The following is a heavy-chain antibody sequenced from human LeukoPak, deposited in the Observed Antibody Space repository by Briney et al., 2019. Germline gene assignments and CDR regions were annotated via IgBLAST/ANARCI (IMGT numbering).Heavy chain of an antibody. J-gene: IGHJ2*01. V-gene: IGHV4-61*02. Sequence: KASETLSLTCPVSGGSISSGSYYWSWIRQPAGKGLDWIGRIYTSGSTNYNPTLKSQVTISVDTSKNQFSLKLSSVTAADTALYYCARDRVATFYWYFDLWGRGTLVTVSS. D-gene: IGHD5-12*01. CDR1: GGSISSGSYY. CDR3: ARDRVATFYWYFDL. CDR2: IYTSGST.